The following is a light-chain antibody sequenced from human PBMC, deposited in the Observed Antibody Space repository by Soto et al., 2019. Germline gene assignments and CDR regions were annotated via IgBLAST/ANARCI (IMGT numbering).Light chain of an antibody. CDR1: QSVSSN. CDR3: QQYNKWPLT. J-gene: IGKJ4*01. CDR2: GAS. V-gene: IGKV3-15*01. Sequence: EIVMTQSPATLSVSPGDRATLSCRASQSVSSNLAWYQQKPGQAPRLLIYGASTRATGIPARFSGSGSGTEFTLTISSLQSEDFAVYYCQQYNKWPLTFGEGTKVEIQ.